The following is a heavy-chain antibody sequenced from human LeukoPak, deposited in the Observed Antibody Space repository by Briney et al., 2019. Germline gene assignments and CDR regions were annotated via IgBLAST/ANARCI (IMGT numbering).Heavy chain of an antibody. CDR1: GGSISSSSYY. CDR2: IYYSGST. D-gene: IGHD3-22*01. Sequence: SETLSLTCTVSGGSISSSSYYWGWIRQPPGKGLEWIGSIYYSGSTNYNPSLKSRVTISVDTSKNQFSLKLSSVTAADTAVYYCARTLNYYDDFDYWGQGTLVTVSS. CDR3: ARTLNYYDDFDY. V-gene: IGHV4-39*07. J-gene: IGHJ4*02.